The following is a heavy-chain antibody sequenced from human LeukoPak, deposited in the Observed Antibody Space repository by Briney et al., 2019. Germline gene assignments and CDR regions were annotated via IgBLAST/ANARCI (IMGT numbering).Heavy chain of an antibody. V-gene: IGHV3-30*02. CDR2: LRYDGTNR. Sequence: GGSLRLSGAASGFTFSSYVMHWVRQARGKGLGWVAFLRYDGTNRYYADSVKGRFPISRDNSKNTLYLQMNSLRAEDTAVYYCAKSTIVGATVDAFDIWGQGTMVTVSS. D-gene: IGHD1-26*01. J-gene: IGHJ3*02. CDR1: GFTFSSYV. CDR3: AKSTIVGATVDAFDI.